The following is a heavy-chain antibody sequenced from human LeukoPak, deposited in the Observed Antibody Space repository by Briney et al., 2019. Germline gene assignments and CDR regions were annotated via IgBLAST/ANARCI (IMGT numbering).Heavy chain of an antibody. CDR1: GGSISSYY. Sequence: SETLSLTCTVSGGSISSYYWSWIRQPAGKGLEWIGRIYTSGSTNYNPSLKSRVTMSVDTSKDQFSLKLSSVTAADTAVYYCARDFRSYYYDSSGYFDYWGQGTLVTVSS. J-gene: IGHJ4*02. CDR3: ARDFRSYYYDSSGYFDY. CDR2: IYTSGST. V-gene: IGHV4-4*07. D-gene: IGHD3-22*01.